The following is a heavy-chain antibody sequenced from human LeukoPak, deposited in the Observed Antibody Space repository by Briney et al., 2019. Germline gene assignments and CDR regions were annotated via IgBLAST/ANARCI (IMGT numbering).Heavy chain of an antibody. Sequence: ASVKVSCKASGYTFTSYGISWVRQAPGQGLEWMGWISAYNGYTNYAQKFQDRVTMTTDTSTSTAYMELRSLRSDDTAVYYCARDGYSSGWYYHYYYYYMDVWGKGTTVTVSS. CDR1: GYTFTSYG. J-gene: IGHJ6*03. V-gene: IGHV1-18*01. D-gene: IGHD6-19*01. CDR2: ISAYNGYT. CDR3: ARDGYSSGWYYHYYYYYMDV.